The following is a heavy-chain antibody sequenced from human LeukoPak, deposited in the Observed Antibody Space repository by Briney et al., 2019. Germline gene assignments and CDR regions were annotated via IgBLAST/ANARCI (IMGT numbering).Heavy chain of an antibody. CDR1: GGSISSGAYY. J-gene: IGHJ4*02. D-gene: IGHD3-9*01. CDR3: ARVHYDILTGYTYVFDY. V-gene: IGHV4-31*03. CDR2: IYYSGST. Sequence: SQTLSLTCTVSGGSISSGAYYWSWIRQHPGKGLEWIGYIYYSGSTYYNPSLKSRVTISVDTSKNQFSLKLSSVTAADTAVYYCARVHYDILTGYTYVFDYWGQGTLVTVSS.